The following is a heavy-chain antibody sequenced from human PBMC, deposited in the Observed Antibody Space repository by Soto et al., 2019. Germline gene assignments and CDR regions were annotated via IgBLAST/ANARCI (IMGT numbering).Heavy chain of an antibody. J-gene: IGHJ6*02. D-gene: IGHD5-18*01. CDR1: GFTFSSYA. Sequence: GGSLRLSCAASGFTFSSYAMSWVRQAPGKGLEWVSAISGSGGSTYYADSVKGRFTISRDNSKNTLYLQMSSLRAEDTAVYYCAKDTAMVMYYYYGMDVWGQGTTVTVSS. CDR2: ISGSGGST. CDR3: AKDTAMVMYYYYGMDV. V-gene: IGHV3-23*01.